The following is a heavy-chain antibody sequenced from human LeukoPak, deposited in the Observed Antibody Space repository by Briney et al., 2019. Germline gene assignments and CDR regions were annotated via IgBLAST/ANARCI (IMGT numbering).Heavy chain of an antibody. CDR3: ARVRGYSGYGVDY. CDR1: GGSISSGDYY. Sequence: KPSETLSLTCTVSGGSISSGDYYWSWIRQPPGKGLEWIGYIYYSGSTYYNPSLKSRVTISVDTSKNQFSLKLSSVTAADTAVYYCARVRGYSGYGVDYWGQGTLVTVSS. J-gene: IGHJ4*02. V-gene: IGHV4-30-4*08. D-gene: IGHD5-12*01. CDR2: IYYSGST.